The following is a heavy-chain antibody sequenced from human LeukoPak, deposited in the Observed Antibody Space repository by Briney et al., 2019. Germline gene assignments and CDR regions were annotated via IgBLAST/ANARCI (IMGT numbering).Heavy chain of an antibody. V-gene: IGHV4-4*07. CDR2: IYTSGST. CDR3: ARDRVFHLYYMDV. CDR1: GGSISSYY. J-gene: IGHJ6*03. D-gene: IGHD6-13*01. Sequence: PSETLSLTCTVSGGSISSYYWSWIRQPAGKGLEWIGRIYTSGSTNYNPSLKSRVTMPVDTSKNQFSLKLSSVTAADTAVYYCARDRVFHLYYMDVWGKGTTVTVSS.